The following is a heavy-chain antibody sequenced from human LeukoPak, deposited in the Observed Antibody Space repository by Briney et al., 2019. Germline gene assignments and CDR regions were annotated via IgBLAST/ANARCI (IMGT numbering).Heavy chain of an antibody. J-gene: IGHJ3*02. V-gene: IGHV3-48*04. D-gene: IGHD2-8*01. CDR1: GFNFNNYA. Sequence: GGSLRLSCAASGFNFNNYAMNWVRQAPGEGLEWVSFISGSSNTIYYADSVRGRFTISRDNAKKSVYLQMNSLRAEDTAFYHCVFSSYGPYLYGINIWGRGTMVTVSS. CDR3: VFSSYGPYLYGINI. CDR2: ISGSSNTI.